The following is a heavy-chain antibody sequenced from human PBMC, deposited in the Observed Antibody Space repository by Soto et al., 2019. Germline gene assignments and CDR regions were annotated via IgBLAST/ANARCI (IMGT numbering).Heavy chain of an antibody. CDR3: ARDRGIYCSSTSCYADYYYYYGMDV. V-gene: IGHV3-33*01. J-gene: IGHJ6*02. CDR2: IWYDGSNK. Sequence: GGSLRLSCAASGFTFSSYVMHWVRQAPGKGLEWVAVIWYDGSNKYYADSVKGRFTISRDNSKNTLYLQMNSLRAEDTAVYYCARDRGIYCSSTSCYADYYYYYGMDVWGQGTTVTVSS. CDR1: GFTFSSYV. D-gene: IGHD2-2*01.